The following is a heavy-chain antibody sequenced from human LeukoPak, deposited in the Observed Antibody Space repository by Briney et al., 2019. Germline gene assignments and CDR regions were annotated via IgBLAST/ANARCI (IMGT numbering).Heavy chain of an antibody. CDR2: IYYSGST. Sequence: SETLSLTCTVSGGSISSYYWSWIRQPPGKGLEWIGYIYYSGSTNYNPSLKSRVTISVDTSKNQFSLKLSSVTTADTAVYYRARGRWSPGRFDYWGQGTLVTVSS. J-gene: IGHJ4*02. CDR1: GGSISSYY. CDR3: ARGRWSPGRFDY. D-gene: IGHD4-23*01. V-gene: IGHV4-59*12.